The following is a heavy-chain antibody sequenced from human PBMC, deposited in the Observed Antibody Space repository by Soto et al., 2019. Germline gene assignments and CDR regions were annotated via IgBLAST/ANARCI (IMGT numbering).Heavy chain of an antibody. CDR2: IYSGGST. Sequence: SETLSLTCAVSGGAISGRNNYWGWIRHPPGKGLEYIGSIYSGGSTYYNPSLKSRVTLSVDATQNQFSLRLTSVTAADTAVYYCARRPWGSGRNFDYWGQGTLVTVSS. V-gene: IGHV4-39*01. D-gene: IGHD1-26*01. CDR1: GGAISGRNNY. J-gene: IGHJ4*02. CDR3: ARRPWGSGRNFDY.